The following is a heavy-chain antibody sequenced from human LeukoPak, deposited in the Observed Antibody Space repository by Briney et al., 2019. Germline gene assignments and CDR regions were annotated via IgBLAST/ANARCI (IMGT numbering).Heavy chain of an antibody. CDR3: ASQGTSGYYGYDAFDI. J-gene: IGHJ3*02. CDR2: INIGGGST. V-gene: IGHV3-23*01. CDR1: GFTFSSYA. D-gene: IGHD3-22*01. Sequence: PGGSLRLSCAASGFTFSSYAMSWVRQAPGKGLEWVSGINIGGGSTYSADSVKGRFTISRDNSKNTLYLQMNSLRAEDTAVYYCASQGTSGYYGYDAFDIWGQGTMVTVSS.